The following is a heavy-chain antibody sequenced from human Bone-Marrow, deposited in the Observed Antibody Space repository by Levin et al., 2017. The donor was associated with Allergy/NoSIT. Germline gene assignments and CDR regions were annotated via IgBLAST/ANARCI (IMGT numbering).Heavy chain of an antibody. D-gene: IGHD3-10*01. CDR3: ARDLFGSGNEGYYYYMDV. CDR1: GGTFGNHA. Sequence: EASVKVSCKASGGTFGNHAISWVRQAPGQGLEWLGRVIPIADKADYAQNFQGRLTITADKFTTTAYMELTSLRSEDTALYYCARDLFGSGNEGYYYYMDVWGKGTAVTVS. J-gene: IGHJ6*03. CDR2: VIPIADKA. V-gene: IGHV1-69*04.